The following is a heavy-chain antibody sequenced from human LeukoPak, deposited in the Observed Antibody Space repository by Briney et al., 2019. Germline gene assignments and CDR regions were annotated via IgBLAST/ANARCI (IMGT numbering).Heavy chain of an antibody. V-gene: IGHV3-15*04. CDR1: GLTSTDAW. D-gene: IGHD3-3*01. Sequence: PGGSLRLSCAVSGLTSTDAWMSWVRQAPGKGLEWVARIERKTDGGTRDYAAPVKGRFTISRDEGKNTLHLQMSSLKTEDTAVYFCSTGNYGVVTALNYWGQGTLVTVSS. J-gene: IGHJ4*02. CDR3: STGNYGVVTALNY. CDR2: IERKTDGGTR.